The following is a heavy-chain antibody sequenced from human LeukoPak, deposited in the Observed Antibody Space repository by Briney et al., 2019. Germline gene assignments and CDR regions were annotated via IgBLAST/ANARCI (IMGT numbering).Heavy chain of an antibody. CDR1: GFTFSSYG. CDR3: AKDQAWLRYFDY. V-gene: IGHV3-30*18. J-gene: IGHJ4*02. Sequence: GRSLRLSCAASGFTFSSYGMHWVRQAPGKGLEWVAVIPYDGSNKYYADSVKGRFTISRDNSKNTLYLQMNSLRAEDTAVYYCAKDQAWLRYFDYWGQGTLVTVSS. CDR2: IPYDGSNK. D-gene: IGHD5-12*01.